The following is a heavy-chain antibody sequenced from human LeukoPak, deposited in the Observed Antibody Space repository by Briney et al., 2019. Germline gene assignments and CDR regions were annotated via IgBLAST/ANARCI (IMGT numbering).Heavy chain of an antibody. CDR1: GYTFTDYY. D-gene: IGHD2/OR15-2a*01. J-gene: IGHJ4*02. V-gene: IGHV1-2*02. CDR2: INPNSGGT. CDR3: ARALVITPLPWFDY. Sequence: ASVKVSCKASGYTFTDYYMHWVRQAPGQGLEWLGWINPNSGGTNYAQKFQGRVTMTSDTSISTACMELSRVRSDDTAVYYCARALVITPLPWFDYWGQGTLVTVSS.